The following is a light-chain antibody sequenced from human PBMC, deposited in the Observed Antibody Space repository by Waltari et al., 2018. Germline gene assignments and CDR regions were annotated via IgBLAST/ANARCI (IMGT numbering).Light chain of an antibody. V-gene: IGKV1-39*01. CDR3: QQSYGSPYT. J-gene: IGKJ2*01. Sequence: DIQMTQSPSSLSASAGDRATISCRASQSISYHLNWYQQKPGKAPKVLIYAASSLQSGVPSRFSGSGSGTDFTLTISSLQAEDFATYFCQQSYGSPYTFGQGTKLEIK. CDR2: AAS. CDR1: QSISYH.